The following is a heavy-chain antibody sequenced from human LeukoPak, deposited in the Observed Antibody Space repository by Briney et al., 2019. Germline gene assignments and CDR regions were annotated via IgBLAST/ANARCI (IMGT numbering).Heavy chain of an antibody. CDR1: GYSFTSYW. J-gene: IGHJ3*02. CDR3: ARVDSSSWYPDAFDI. D-gene: IGHD6-13*01. V-gene: IGHV5-51*01. Sequence: GESLKISCQGSGYSFTSYWIGWVRQMPGKGLEWVGIIYPGDSDTRYSPSFQGQVTISADKSISTAYLQWSSLKASDTAMYYCARVDSSSWYPDAFDIWGQGTMVTVSS. CDR2: IYPGDSDT.